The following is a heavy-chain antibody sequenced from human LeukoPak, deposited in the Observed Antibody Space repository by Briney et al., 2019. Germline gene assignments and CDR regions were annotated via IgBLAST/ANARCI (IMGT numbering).Heavy chain of an antibody. V-gene: IGHV3-7*01. CDR2: IRQDGSEK. Sequence: GGSLRLSCAASAFTFSSYWMSWVRQAPGKGLEWVANIRQDGSEKYYVDSVKGRFTISRDNAKNSLYLQMNNLRAEDTAVYYCATRDGSPGYWGQGTLVSVSS. J-gene: IGHJ4*02. CDR3: ATRDGSPGY. CDR1: AFTFSSYW. D-gene: IGHD5-24*01.